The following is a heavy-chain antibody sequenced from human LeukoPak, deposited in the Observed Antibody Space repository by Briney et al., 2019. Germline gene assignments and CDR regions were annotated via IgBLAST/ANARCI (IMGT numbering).Heavy chain of an antibody. D-gene: IGHD6-6*01. CDR2: IYYSGST. V-gene: IGHV4-31*03. Sequence: PSETLSLTCTVSGGSISSGGYYWSWIRQHPGKGLEWIGYIYYSGSTYYNPPLKSRVTISVDTSKNQFSLKLSSVTAADTAVYYCASFSSSNKLGFDYWGQGTLVTVSS. J-gene: IGHJ4*02. CDR1: GGSISSGGYY. CDR3: ASFSSSNKLGFDY.